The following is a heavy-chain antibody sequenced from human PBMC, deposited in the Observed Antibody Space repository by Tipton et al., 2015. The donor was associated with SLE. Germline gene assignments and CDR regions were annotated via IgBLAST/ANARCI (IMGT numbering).Heavy chain of an antibody. D-gene: IGHD3-10*01. Sequence: TLSLTCAVYGGSFSGYYWSWIRQPPGKGLEWIGEINHSGSTNYNPSLKSRVTISLDTSKNQFSLKLSSVTAADTAVYYCARVAFGEFSYYFDYWGQGTLVTVSS. CDR3: ARVAFGEFSYYFDY. CDR2: INHSGST. V-gene: IGHV4-34*01. CDR1: GGSFSGYY. J-gene: IGHJ4*02.